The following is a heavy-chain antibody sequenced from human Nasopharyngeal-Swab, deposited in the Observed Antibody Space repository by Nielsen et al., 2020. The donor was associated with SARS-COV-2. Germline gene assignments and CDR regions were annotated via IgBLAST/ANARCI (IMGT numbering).Heavy chain of an antibody. Sequence: GESLKISCAASGFTFSRFGMGWVRQAPGKGLEWVSAISASGVTTYYADSVKGRFTISRDNSKSTLYLQMNSLRAEDTAVYYCARVSGRLRYFDWLLSLDYWGQGTLVTVSS. J-gene: IGHJ4*02. CDR1: GFTFSRFG. CDR3: ARVSGRLRYFDWLLSLDY. V-gene: IGHV3-23*01. CDR2: ISASGVTT. D-gene: IGHD3-9*01.